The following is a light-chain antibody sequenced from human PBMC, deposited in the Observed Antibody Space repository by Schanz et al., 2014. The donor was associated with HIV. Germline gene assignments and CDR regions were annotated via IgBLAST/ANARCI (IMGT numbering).Light chain of an antibody. J-gene: IGKJ2*01. Sequence: DIQMTQSPSPLSASVGDRVTITCRASQSINIYLNWYQQKPGKAPKLLIEGASSLQRGVPPRFSGSGSGNDFSLTISSLQIEDLASYFCQQSFSYPYTFGQGTKLEI. V-gene: IGKV1-39*01. CDR1: QSINIY. CDR3: QQSFSYPYT. CDR2: GAS.